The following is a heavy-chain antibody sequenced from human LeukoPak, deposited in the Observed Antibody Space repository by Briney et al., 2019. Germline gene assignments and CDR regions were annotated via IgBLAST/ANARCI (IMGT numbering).Heavy chain of an antibody. CDR2: ISSNGGSK. CDR1: GFIFSSYA. Sequence: GGSLRLSCAAPGFIFSSYAMHWVRQAPGQGLEYVSGISSNGGSKDYANSVKGRFTISRDNSKNTLYLQMGSLRPEDVAVYYCARDSRPSDFWSGYYTSFDYWGQGILVTVSS. V-gene: IGHV3-64*01. D-gene: IGHD3-3*01. CDR3: ARDSRPSDFWSGYYTSFDY. J-gene: IGHJ4*02.